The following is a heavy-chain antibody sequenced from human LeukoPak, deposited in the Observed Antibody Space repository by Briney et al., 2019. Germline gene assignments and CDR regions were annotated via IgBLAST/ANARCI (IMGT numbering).Heavy chain of an antibody. CDR3: AREIYYDSSAYDY. CDR2: VYHSGSI. Sequence: SETLSLTCTVSGDSLVSGHYWGWIRQPPGQGLEWVGSVYHSGSIYYNPSLKSRVIMSVDTSKNHFSLKLSSLTAADTAIYYCAREIYYDSSAYDYWGQGTLVTVSS. V-gene: IGHV4-38-2*02. J-gene: IGHJ4*02. CDR1: GDSLVSGHY. D-gene: IGHD3-22*01.